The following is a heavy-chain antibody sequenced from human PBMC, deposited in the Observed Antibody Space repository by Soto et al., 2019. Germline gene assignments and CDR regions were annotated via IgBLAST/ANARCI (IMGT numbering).Heavy chain of an antibody. CDR1: GGSIRSYY. J-gene: IGHJ6*03. V-gene: IGHV4-59*01. CDR2: IFSSGTT. D-gene: IGHD2-15*01. Sequence: SETLSLTCTVSGGSIRSYYWSWIRQSPGKGLEWIGYIFSSGTTNYNPSLKSRVTISVDMSKNQFSLKLSSVTAADTAVYYCARVDCSGGSCYGWGFYYYMDVWGKGTTVTVSS. CDR3: ARVDCSGGSCYGWGFYYYMDV.